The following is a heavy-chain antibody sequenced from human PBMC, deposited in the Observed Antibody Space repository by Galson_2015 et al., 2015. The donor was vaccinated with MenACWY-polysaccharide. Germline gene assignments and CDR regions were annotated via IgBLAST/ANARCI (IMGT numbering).Heavy chain of an antibody. V-gene: IGHV4-59*01. CDR3: ARAIAVAGQRRDFDL. J-gene: IGHJ2*01. D-gene: IGHD6-19*01. CDR2: INYSGST. CDR1: GGSISIYY. Sequence: ETLSLTCTVSGGSISIYYWNWIRQPPGKGLEWVGYINYSGSTNHNPSLKSRVTMSVDTSKNQFSLNLTSVTDADTAVYYCARAIAVAGQRRDFDLWGRGTLVTVSS.